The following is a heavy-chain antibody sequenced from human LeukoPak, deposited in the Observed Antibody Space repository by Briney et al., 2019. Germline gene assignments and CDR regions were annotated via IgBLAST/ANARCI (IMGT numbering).Heavy chain of an antibody. D-gene: IGHD3-9*01. V-gene: IGHV1-2*02. CDR1: GYTFTGYY. CDR2: INPNSGGT. CDR3: ALNYDILTGYPTLDY. J-gene: IGHJ4*02. Sequence: GASVKVSCKASGYTFTGYYMHWVRQAPGQGLEWMGWINPNSGGTNYAQKFQGRVTMTRNTSISTAYMELSSLRSEDTAVYYCALNYDILTGYPTLDYWGQGTLVTVSS.